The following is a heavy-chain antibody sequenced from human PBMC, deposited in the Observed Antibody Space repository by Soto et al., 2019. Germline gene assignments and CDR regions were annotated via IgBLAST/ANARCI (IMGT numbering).Heavy chain of an antibody. D-gene: IGHD2-8*02. J-gene: IGHJ4*02. CDR1: RFTVSTND. CDR3: ATSRCCPSNTGLFEH. V-gene: IGHV3-66*01. Sequence: EVQLVESGGGPVQPGGSLRLSCAASRFTVSTNDMYWVRQAPGKGLEWVSAIYSGGSTYYADSAKGRFTISRDNSKNTLYLQMNGLTVEDTAVYYCATSRCCPSNTGLFEHWGQGTLVTVSS. CDR2: IYSGGST.